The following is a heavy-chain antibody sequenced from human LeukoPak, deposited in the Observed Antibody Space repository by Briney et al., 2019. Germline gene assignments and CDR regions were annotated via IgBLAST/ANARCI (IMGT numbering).Heavy chain of an antibody. CDR3: AKDPGWDTYYFDY. CDR2: ISGSGGST. V-gene: IGHV3-23*01. CDR1: GFTFSSYA. J-gene: IGHJ4*02. Sequence: GGSLRLSCAASGFTFSSYAMSWVRQAPGKGLEWVSAISGSGGSTYYADSVKGRFTISRDNSKNTLYLQMSSLRAEDTAVYYCAKDPGWDTYYFDYWGQGTLVTVSS. D-gene: IGHD6-19*01.